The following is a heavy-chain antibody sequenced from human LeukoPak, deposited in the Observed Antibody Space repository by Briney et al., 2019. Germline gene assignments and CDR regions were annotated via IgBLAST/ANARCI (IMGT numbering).Heavy chain of an antibody. CDR3: TTANGIAAAFYFDY. J-gene: IGHJ4*02. D-gene: IGHD6-13*01. Sequence: TGGSLRLSCAPSGFTFSNAWMRWVRQAPGKGLEWVGRIKSNAEGGTTDYAAPVKGRFTISRDDSKTTLYLQMNTLKSEDAALYYCTTANGIAAAFYFDYWGQGTLVTVSS. CDR2: IKSNAEGGTT. CDR1: GFTFSNAW. V-gene: IGHV3-15*01.